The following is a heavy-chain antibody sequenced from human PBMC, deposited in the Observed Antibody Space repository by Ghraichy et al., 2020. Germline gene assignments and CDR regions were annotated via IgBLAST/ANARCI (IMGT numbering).Heavy chain of an antibody. CDR3: ARDNGSGSYYKLDYFDY. Sequence: SETLSLTCTVSGGSISSYYWSWIRQPPGKGLEWIGYIYYSGSTNYNPSLKSRVTISVDTSKNQFSLKLSSVTAADTAVYYCARDNGSGSYYKLDYFDYRGQGTLVTVSS. CDR2: IYYSGST. D-gene: IGHD3-10*01. V-gene: IGHV4-59*01. CDR1: GGSISSYY. J-gene: IGHJ4*02.